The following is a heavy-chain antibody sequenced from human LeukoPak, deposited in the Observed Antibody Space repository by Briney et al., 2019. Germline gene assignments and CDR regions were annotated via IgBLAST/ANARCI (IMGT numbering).Heavy chain of an antibody. CDR1: GRSISSYY. V-gene: IGHV4-59*01. J-gene: IGHJ5*02. CDR3: ARVFNDIVVGVSWFDP. Sequence: SETLSLTCTVSGRSISSYYWSWIRQPPGKGLEWIGYIYYSGSTNYNPSLKSRVTISVDTSKNQFSQRLSSVTAADTAVYYCARVFNDIVVGVSWFDPWGQGTLVTVSS. CDR2: IYYSGST. D-gene: IGHD2-2*01.